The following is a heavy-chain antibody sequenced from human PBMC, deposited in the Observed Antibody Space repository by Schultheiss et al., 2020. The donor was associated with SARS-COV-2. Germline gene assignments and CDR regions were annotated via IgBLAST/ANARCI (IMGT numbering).Heavy chain of an antibody. Sequence: GGSLRLSCAASGFTFSSYAMSWVRQAPGKGLEWVSAISGSGGSTYYADSVKGRFTISRDNSKNTLYLQMNSLRAEDTAVYYCARDHYGSGSYSYWGQGTLVTVSS. V-gene: IGHV3-23*01. CDR2: ISGSGGST. CDR3: ARDHYGSGSYSY. D-gene: IGHD3-10*01. J-gene: IGHJ4*02. CDR1: GFTFSSYA.